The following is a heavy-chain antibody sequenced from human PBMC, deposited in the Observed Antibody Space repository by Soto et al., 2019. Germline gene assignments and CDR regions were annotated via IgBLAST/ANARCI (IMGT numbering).Heavy chain of an antibody. V-gene: IGHV4-30-4*08. CDR1: GDSLRSPNYY. Sequence: PSETLSLTCTVSGDSLRSPNYYWSWNRQPPGKGLEWIGYIYLSGTTYYHPSLKSRLTISVDTSKNQFSLKLTSVTAAVTAVYYCVRTARQGAVAPHWFDRWGQGTQVTVSS. CDR2: IYLSGTT. J-gene: IGHJ5*02. CDR3: VRTARQGAVAPHWFDR.